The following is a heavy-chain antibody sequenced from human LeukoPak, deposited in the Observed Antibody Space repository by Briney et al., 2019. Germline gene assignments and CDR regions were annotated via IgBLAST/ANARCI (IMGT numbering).Heavy chain of an antibody. V-gene: IGHV4-34*01. J-gene: IGHJ4*02. Sequence: SETLSLTCAVYGGSFSDYYCSWIRQPPGKGLEWVGEINHGGSTNYSPSLKSRVTLSADTSKKQCSLKLSSVTAADTAVYYCATSPPGGSYLDYWGQGTLVTVSS. D-gene: IGHD1-26*01. CDR1: GGSFSDYY. CDR3: ATSPPGGSYLDY. CDR2: INHGGST.